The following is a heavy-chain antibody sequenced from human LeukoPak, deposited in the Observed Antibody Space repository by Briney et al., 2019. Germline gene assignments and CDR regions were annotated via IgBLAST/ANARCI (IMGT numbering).Heavy chain of an antibody. V-gene: IGHV3-48*02. Sequence: PGGSLRLSCAASGFTFSSYSMNWVRQAPGKGLEWVSYISSSSSTIYYADSVKGRFTISRDNAENSLYLQMNSLRDEDTAVYYCVPQNGSGSPFDYWGQGTLVTVSS. CDR1: GFTFSSYS. D-gene: IGHD3-10*01. CDR3: VPQNGSGSPFDY. CDR2: ISSSSSTI. J-gene: IGHJ4*02.